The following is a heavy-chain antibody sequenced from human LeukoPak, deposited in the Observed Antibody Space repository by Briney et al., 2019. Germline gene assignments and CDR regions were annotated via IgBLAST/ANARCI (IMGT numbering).Heavy chain of an antibody. CDR3: AKDSNFDWLLGVFDY. Sequence: QPGGSLRLSCADSGCTFSSYGMTWVRQAPGKGLEWVSGISDSGGSTYYADSVKGRFTISRDQSKNTLFLQMNSLRAEDTAVYYCAKDSNFDWLLGVFDYWGQGTLVTVSS. CDR2: ISDSGGST. D-gene: IGHD3-9*01. V-gene: IGHV3-23*01. J-gene: IGHJ4*02. CDR1: GCTFSSYG.